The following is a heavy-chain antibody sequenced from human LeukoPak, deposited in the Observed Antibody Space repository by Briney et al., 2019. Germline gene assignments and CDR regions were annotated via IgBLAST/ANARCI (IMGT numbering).Heavy chain of an antibody. CDR1: GFTFSSYA. J-gene: IGHJ4*02. V-gene: IGHV3-23*01. Sequence: GGSLRLSCAASGFTFSSYAMSWVRQAPGKGLEWVSAISGSGGSTYYAGSVKGRFTISRDNSKNTLYLQMNSLRAEDTAVYYCAKLPSSGYYYDSSGYYRDYWGQGTLVTVSS. CDR2: ISGSGGST. CDR3: AKLPSSGYYYDSSGYYRDY. D-gene: IGHD3-22*01.